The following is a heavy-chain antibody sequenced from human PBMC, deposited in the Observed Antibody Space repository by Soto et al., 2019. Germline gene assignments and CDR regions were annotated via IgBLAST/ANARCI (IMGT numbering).Heavy chain of an antibody. Sequence: PSETLSLTCTVSGGSISSYYWSWIRQPPGKGLEWIGYIYYSGSTNYNPSLKSRVTISVDTSKNQFSLKLSSVTAADTAVYYCARHSSSWYNFSYYYGMDVWGQGTTVTVSS. CDR1: GGSISSYY. J-gene: IGHJ6*02. CDR3: ARHSSSWYNFSYYYGMDV. V-gene: IGHV4-59*01. D-gene: IGHD6-13*01. CDR2: IYYSGST.